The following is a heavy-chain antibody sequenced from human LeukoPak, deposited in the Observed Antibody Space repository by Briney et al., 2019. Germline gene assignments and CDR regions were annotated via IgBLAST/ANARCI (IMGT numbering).Heavy chain of an antibody. J-gene: IGHJ4*02. CDR1: GGSISSYY. CDR3: ARHGIAARRAYYFDY. V-gene: IGHV4-4*09. Sequence: SETLSLTCTVSGGSISSYYWSWIRQPPGKGLEWIGYIYTSGSTNYNPSLKSRVTISVDTSKNQFSLKLSSVTAADTAVHYCARHGIAARRAYYFDYWGQGTLVTVSS. CDR2: IYTSGST. D-gene: IGHD6-6*01.